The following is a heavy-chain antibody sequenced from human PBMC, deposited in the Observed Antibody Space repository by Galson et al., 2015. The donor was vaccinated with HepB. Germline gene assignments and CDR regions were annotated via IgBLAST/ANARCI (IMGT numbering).Heavy chain of an antibody. CDR3: ARDRSRGFGESPTFDY. J-gene: IGHJ4*02. CDR2: INSDGSST. V-gene: IGHV3-74*01. Sequence: SLRLSCAASGFTFSSYWMHWVRQAPGKGLVWVSRINSDGSSTSYADSVKGRFTISRDNAKNTLYLQMNSLRAEDTAVYYCARDRSRGFGESPTFDYWGQGTLVTVSS. CDR1: GFTFSSYW. D-gene: IGHD3-10*01.